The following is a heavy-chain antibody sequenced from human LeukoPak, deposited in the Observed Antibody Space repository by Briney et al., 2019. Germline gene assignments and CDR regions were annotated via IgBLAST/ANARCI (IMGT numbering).Heavy chain of an antibody. V-gene: IGHV1-2*02. D-gene: IGHD2-15*01. CDR3: ARDRYCSGGTCYYLLFDY. J-gene: IGHJ4*02. CDR2: INPHSGVT. CDR1: GYTFTGHY. Sequence: ASVKVSCKASGYTFTGHYVHWVRQAPGQGLEWMGWINPHSGVTRFAQRFQGRLTMTRDTSITTGYMELHSLRSDDTAAYYCARDRYCSGGTCYYLLFDYWGQGTLVTVSS.